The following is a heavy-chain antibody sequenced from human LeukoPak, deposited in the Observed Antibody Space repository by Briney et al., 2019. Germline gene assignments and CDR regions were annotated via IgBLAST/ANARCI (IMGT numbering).Heavy chain of an antibody. V-gene: IGHV3-7*01. CDR3: ARGAYGPGSFPFDC. CDR2: IKQDGGEK. Sequence: GGSLRLSCAASGFTLSSYWMSWVRQAPGKGLEWVANIKQDGGEKYYLESVRGRFTISRDNAKNSLFLQMNGLRAEDTAVYYCARGAYGPGSFPFDCWGQGTLVTVSS. D-gene: IGHD3-10*01. J-gene: IGHJ4*02. CDR1: GFTLSSYW.